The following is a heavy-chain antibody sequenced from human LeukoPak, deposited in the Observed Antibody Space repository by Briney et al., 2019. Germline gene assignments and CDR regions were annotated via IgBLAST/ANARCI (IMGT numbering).Heavy chain of an antibody. Sequence: GGSLTLYCAASGFTFENYAMHWVRQPPGKGLEWLSLIRWDGSGSYYEDSVKGRFTISRDNTKKYVYLQKNSLTVEDTASDYCAKDLRSTLVTPFDSWGPGTLVTVSS. V-gene: IGHV3-43D*03. CDR1: GFTFENYA. CDR2: IRWDGSGS. CDR3: AKDLRSTLVTPFDS. D-gene: IGHD2-21*02. J-gene: IGHJ4*02.